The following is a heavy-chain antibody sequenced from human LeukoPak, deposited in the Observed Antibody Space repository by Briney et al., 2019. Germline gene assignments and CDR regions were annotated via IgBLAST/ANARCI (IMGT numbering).Heavy chain of an antibody. CDR2: IVVGSGNT. D-gene: IGHD5-18*01. J-gene: IGHJ4*02. CDR3: ARESVHGYSYGYLY. Sequence: TSVKVSCKASGFTFTSSAVQWVRQARGQRLEWIGWIVVGSGNTNYAQKFQERVTITRDMSTSTAYMELSSLRSEDTAVYYCARESVHGYSYGYLYWGQGTLVTVSS. CDR1: GFTFTSSA. V-gene: IGHV1-58*01.